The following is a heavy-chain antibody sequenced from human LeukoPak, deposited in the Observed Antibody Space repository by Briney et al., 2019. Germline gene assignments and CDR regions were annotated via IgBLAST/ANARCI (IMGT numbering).Heavy chain of an antibody. D-gene: IGHD3-3*01. J-gene: IGHJ3*02. Sequence: GGSLRLSCAASGFTFDDYAMHWVRQAPGKGLEWVSGISWNSGSIGYADSVKGRFTISRDNAKNSLYLQMNSLRAEDTALYYCAKDSSHILETDAFDIWGQGTMVTVSS. CDR3: AKDSSHILETDAFDI. CDR2: ISWNSGSI. V-gene: IGHV3-9*01. CDR1: GFTFDDYA.